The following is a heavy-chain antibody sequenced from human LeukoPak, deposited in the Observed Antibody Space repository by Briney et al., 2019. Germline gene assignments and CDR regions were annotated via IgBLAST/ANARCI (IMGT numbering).Heavy chain of an antibody. CDR3: ATERFRGAIALAGIDAFDI. Sequence: ASVKVSCKVSGNTLTELSMHWVRQAPGKGLEWMGGFDPEDGETIYAQKFQGRVTMTEDTSTDTAYMELSSLRSEDTAVYYCATERFRGAIALAGIDAFDIWGQGTMVTVSS. D-gene: IGHD6-19*01. CDR1: GNTLTELS. V-gene: IGHV1-24*01. J-gene: IGHJ3*02. CDR2: FDPEDGET.